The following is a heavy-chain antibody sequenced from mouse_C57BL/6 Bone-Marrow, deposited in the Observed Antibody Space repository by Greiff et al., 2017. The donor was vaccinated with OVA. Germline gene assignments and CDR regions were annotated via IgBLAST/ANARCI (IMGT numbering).Heavy chain of an antibody. V-gene: IGHV1-64*01. CDR1: GYTFTSYW. CDR2: IHPNSGST. D-gene: IGHD1-1*01. CDR3: RFYYGSSYEAMDY. J-gene: IGHJ4*01. Sequence: VQLQQPGAELVKPGASVKLSCKASGYTFTSYWMHWVKQRPGQGLEWIGMIHPNSGSTNYNEKFKSKATLTVDKSSSTAYMQLSSLTSEDSAVYYCRFYYGSSYEAMDYWGQGTSVTVSS.